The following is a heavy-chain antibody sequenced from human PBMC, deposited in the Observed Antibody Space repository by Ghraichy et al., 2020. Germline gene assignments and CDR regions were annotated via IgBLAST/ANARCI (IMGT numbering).Heavy chain of an antibody. CDR2: IWYDGSNK. V-gene: IGHV3-33*01. CDR1: GFTFSSYG. CDR3: ARLYDFWSGPLDAFDI. J-gene: IGHJ3*02. Sequence: GGSLRLSCAASGFTFSSYGMHWVRQAPGKGLEWVAVIWYDGSNKYYADSVKGRFTISRDNSKNTLYLQMNSLRAEDTAVYYCARLYDFWSGPLDAFDIWGQGTMVTVSS. D-gene: IGHD3-3*01.